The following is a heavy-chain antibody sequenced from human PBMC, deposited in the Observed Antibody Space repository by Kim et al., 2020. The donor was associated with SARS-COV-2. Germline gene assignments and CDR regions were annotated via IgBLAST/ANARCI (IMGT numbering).Heavy chain of an antibody. V-gene: IGHV3-23*01. CDR2: IPSSGGTT. J-gene: IGHJ6*02. D-gene: IGHD2-2*01. Sequence: GSLRLSCAASEFTFSTYAVSWVRQAPGKGLEWVSGIPSSGGTTYYTDSVRGRFTISRDNSMNTLSLQMNSLRADDTAVYYCAKLMTTSCYSAMDVWGQG. CDR3: AKLMTTSCYSAMDV. CDR1: EFTFSTYA.